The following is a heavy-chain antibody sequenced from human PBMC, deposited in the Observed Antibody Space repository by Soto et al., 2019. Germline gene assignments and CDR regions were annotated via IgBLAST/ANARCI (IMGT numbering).Heavy chain of an antibody. CDR1: GYTFTGYY. CDR2: INPNSGGT. V-gene: IGHV1-2*02. Sequence: ASVKVSCKASGYTFTGYYMHWVRQAPGQGLEWMGWINPNSGGTNYAQKFQGRVTMTRDTSISTAYMELSRLRSDDTAVYYCARAREYSSSWPPFVPWGQGTLVTVSS. D-gene: IGHD6-13*01. J-gene: IGHJ5*02. CDR3: ARAREYSSSWPPFVP.